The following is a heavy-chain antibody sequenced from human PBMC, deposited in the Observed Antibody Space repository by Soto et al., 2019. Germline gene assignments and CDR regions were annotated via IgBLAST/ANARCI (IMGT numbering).Heavy chain of an antibody. D-gene: IGHD6-6*01. J-gene: IGHJ5*02. CDR3: ARERPDGARLDP. CDR2: IYYSGST. V-gene: IGHV4-59*12. CDR1: GGSISSYY. Sequence: SETLSLTCTVSGGSISSYYWSWIRQPPGKGLEWIGSIYYSGSTIYNPSLKSRVTISVDTSKNQFSLKLSSVPAADTAVYYCARERPDGARLDPWGQGTLVTVPQ.